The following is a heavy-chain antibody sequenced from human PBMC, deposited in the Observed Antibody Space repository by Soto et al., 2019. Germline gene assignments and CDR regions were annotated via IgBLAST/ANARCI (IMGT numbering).Heavy chain of an antibody. Sequence: PSETLSLTCAVYGGSFSGYYWSWIRQPPGKGLEWIGEINHSGSTNYNPSLKSRVTISVDTSKNQFSLKLSSVTAADTAVYYCARGWTIFPTSDVWGKGTTVTVSS. D-gene: IGHD3-3*01. CDR2: INHSGST. CDR3: ARGWTIFPTSDV. CDR1: GGSFSGYY. J-gene: IGHJ6*04. V-gene: IGHV4-34*01.